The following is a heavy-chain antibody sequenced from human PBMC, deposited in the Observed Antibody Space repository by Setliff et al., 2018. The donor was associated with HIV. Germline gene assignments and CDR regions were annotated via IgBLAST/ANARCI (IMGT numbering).Heavy chain of an antibody. Sequence: SETLSLTCSVSGYSLSSCYYWGWVRQPPGKGPEFIGSTYHTGTPYYNPSLKSRVAISVDTSKNQLSLKLRSVTAADAAVYYCASRVYYYDSSGYLREEGFDPWGQGTLVTVS. CDR2: TYHTGTP. J-gene: IGHJ5*02. CDR3: ASRVYYYDSSGYLREEGFDP. D-gene: IGHD3-22*01. CDR1: GYSLSSCYY. V-gene: IGHV4-38-2*02.